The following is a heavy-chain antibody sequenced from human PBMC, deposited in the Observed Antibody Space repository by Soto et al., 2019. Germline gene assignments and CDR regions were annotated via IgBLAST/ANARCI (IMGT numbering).Heavy chain of an antibody. V-gene: IGHV4-61*01. D-gene: IGHD1-1*01. CDR3: AAGWNPRPLDY. J-gene: IGHJ4*02. CDR2: MYYSGGT. Sequence: QVQLQESGPGLVKPSETLSLTCTVSGGSVSSGSYYWSWIRLPPGKGLEWIGYMYYSGGTNQNPSLKSRVTISVDTSKNQFSLKLISMSAVDTAVYYCAAGWNPRPLDYWGQGTLVTVSS. CDR1: GGSVSSGSYY.